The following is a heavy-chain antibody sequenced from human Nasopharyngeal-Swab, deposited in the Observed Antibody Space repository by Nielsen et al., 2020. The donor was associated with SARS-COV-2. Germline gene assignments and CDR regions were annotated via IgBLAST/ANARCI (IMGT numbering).Heavy chain of an antibody. J-gene: IGHJ4*02. D-gene: IGHD5-12*01. CDR2: INTNTGNP. V-gene: IGHV7-4-1*02. Sequence: ASVKVFCKASGYTFTSYAMNWVRQAPGQGLEWMGWINTNTGNPTYAQGFTGRFVFSLDTSVSTAYLQISSLKAEDTAVYYCARGDIVATIDWGVHFDYWGQGTLVTVSS. CDR3: ARGDIVATIDWGVHFDY. CDR1: GYTFTSYA.